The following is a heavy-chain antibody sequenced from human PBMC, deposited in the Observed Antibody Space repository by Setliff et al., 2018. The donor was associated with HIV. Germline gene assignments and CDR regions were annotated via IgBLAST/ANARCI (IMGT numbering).Heavy chain of an antibody. D-gene: IGHD3-10*01. CDR2: ITPSDGNT. CDR3: ARDFGGRWTFDY. V-gene: IGHV1-46*01. J-gene: IGHJ4*02. CDR1: GYTFTSDH. Sequence: GASVKVSCKASGYTFTSDHLHWVRQAPGQGLEWMGMITPSDGNTNYEQKFQGRVTMTGDTSTTTVYMELSSLTSEDTAIYYCARDFGGRWTFDYWGQGTLVTVSS.